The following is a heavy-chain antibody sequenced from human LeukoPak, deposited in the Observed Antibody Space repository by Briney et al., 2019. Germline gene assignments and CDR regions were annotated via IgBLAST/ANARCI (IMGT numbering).Heavy chain of an antibody. CDR2: ISSNGGST. D-gene: IGHD5-24*01. V-gene: IGHV3-64*01. CDR1: GFTFSSYA. Sequence: GGSLRLSCAASGFTFSSYAMHWVCQAPGKGLEYVSAISSNGGSTYYANSVKGRFTISRDNSKNTLYLQMGSLRAEDMAVYYCARGMATEDYWGQGTLATVSS. CDR3: ARGMATEDY. J-gene: IGHJ4*02.